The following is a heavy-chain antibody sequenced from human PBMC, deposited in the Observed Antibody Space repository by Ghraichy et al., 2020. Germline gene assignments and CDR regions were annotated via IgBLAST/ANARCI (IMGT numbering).Heavy chain of an antibody. Sequence: SETLSLTCTVSGASISHTYYWAWIRQPPGKGLEWIGSFYYGGTTYYNPSLESRITISVDTSNNHFSWKLNSVTASDTAVYYCARHSGSYYYGSGSYYSNWFDPWGQGTLVTVSS. D-gene: IGHD3-10*01. CDR2: FYYGGTT. V-gene: IGHV4-39*01. CDR3: ARHSGSYYYGSGSYYSNWFDP. J-gene: IGHJ5*02. CDR1: GASISHTYY.